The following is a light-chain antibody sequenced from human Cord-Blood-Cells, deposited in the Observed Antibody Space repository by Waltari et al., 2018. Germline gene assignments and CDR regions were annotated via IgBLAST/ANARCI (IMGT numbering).Light chain of an antibody. Sequence: DIQMTQSPSTLSASVGDRVTITCRASQSISSWLAWYQQKPGKAPNLLSYDASSLESGVPSRCSGSGSGTEFTLTISSLQPDDFATYYCQQYNSYWTFGQGTKLEIK. J-gene: IGKJ1*01. CDR2: DAS. CDR3: QQYNSYWT. CDR1: QSISSW. V-gene: IGKV1-5*01.